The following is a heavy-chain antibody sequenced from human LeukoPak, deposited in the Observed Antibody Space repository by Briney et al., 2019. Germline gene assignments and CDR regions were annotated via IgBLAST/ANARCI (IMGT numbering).Heavy chain of an antibody. D-gene: IGHD4-17*01. J-gene: IGHJ3*01. Sequence: GGSLRLSCVASGFTFSTFAMTWVRQAPGKGLEWVSSIGGSGSNPNYADSVRGRFTTSRDNSKNTLYLQMNRLTAEDTAVYYCGRDPDGDYVGAFEFWGQGTLVSVS. CDR3: GRDPDGDYVGAFEF. V-gene: IGHV3-23*01. CDR1: GFTFSTFA. CDR2: IGGSGSNP.